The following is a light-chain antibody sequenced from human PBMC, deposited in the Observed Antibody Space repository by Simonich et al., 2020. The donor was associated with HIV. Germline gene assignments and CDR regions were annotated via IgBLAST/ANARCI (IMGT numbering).Light chain of an antibody. V-gene: IGKV3-15*01. Sequence: EIVMTQSPVTLSVSPGERATLSCRASQRVSSNLVWYQQKAGQAPRLLIHGASTRATCIPGRFSGSGSGTEFTLTISSMQSEDFAVYYCQQYNKWPTFGGGTKVEIK. CDR3: QQYNKWPT. CDR2: GAS. CDR1: QRVSSN. J-gene: IGKJ4*01.